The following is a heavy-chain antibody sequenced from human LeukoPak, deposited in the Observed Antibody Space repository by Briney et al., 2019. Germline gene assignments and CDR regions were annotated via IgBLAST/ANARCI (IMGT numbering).Heavy chain of an antibody. D-gene: IGHD3-10*01. CDR2: INPNSGGT. CDR1: GYTFTGYY. V-gene: IGHV1-2*02. CDR3: ARELLWFGESRDGGY. J-gene: IGHJ4*02. Sequence: ASVKVSCKASGYTFTGYYMHWVRQAPGQGLEWMGWINPNSGGTNYAQKFQGRVTMTRDTSISTAYMELSRLRSDDTAVYYCARELLWFGESRDGGYWGQGTLVTVSS.